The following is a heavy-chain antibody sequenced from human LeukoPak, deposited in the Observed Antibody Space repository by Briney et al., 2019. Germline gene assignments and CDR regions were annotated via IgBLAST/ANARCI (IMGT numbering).Heavy chain of an antibody. V-gene: IGHV4-38-2*02. D-gene: IGHD2-2*01. CDR3: ARVVIKAVPAAISPIDY. Sequence: PSETLSLTCTVYGYSISSGYCWGWIRQPSGKGLEWIGSIYHSGSTYYNPSLKSRVTISVDTSKNQFSLKLSSVTAADTAVYYCARVVIKAVPAAISPIDYWGPGTLVTVSS. J-gene: IGHJ4*02. CDR1: GYSISSGYC. CDR2: IYHSGST.